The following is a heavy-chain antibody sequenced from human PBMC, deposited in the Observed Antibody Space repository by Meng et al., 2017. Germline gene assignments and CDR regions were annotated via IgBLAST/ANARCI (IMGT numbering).Heavy chain of an antibody. Sequence: VQLVESGGAVVQPGRSLRLSCAASGFTFSTYPMHWVRQAPGKGLEYVSAISTDGGGTYYANSVKGRFTISRDNSRSMLFLQMGSLSADDMAVYYCVRYISSSYGLWGQGALVTVSS. D-gene: IGHD6-13*01. V-gene: IGHV3-64*01. CDR2: ISTDGGGT. CDR1: GFTFSTYP. J-gene: IGHJ4*02. CDR3: VRYISSSYGL.